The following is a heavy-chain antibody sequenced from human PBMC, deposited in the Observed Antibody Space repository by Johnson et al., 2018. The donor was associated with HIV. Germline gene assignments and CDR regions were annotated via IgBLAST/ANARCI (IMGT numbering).Heavy chain of an antibody. CDR1: GFTFSSYA. CDR3: AKWTRDGYNYVHAFDI. D-gene: IGHD5-24*01. V-gene: IGHV3-30-3*02. CDR2: ISYDGSNK. J-gene: IGHJ3*02. Sequence: QMQLVESGGGVVQPGRSLRLSCAASGFTFSSYAMHWVRQAPGKGLEWVAVISYDGSNKYYADSVKGRFTISRDNSKNTLYLQMNSLRAEDTAVYYCAKWTRDGYNYVHAFDIWGQGTMVTVSS.